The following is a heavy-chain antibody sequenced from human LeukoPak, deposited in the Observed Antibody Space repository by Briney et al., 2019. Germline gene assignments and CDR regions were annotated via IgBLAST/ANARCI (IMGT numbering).Heavy chain of an antibody. Sequence: PSETLSLTCTVSGGSIGTYYWSWIRQPPGKGLEWIGYIYYNGYTDYNPSLKSRVTISLHTSKNQFSLKLSSVTAADTAVYFCARGPYSYDSSGAFDIWGQGTMVTVSS. CDR1: GGSIGTYY. CDR3: ARGPYSYDSSGAFDI. D-gene: IGHD3-22*01. V-gene: IGHV4-59*01. CDR2: IYYNGYT. J-gene: IGHJ3*02.